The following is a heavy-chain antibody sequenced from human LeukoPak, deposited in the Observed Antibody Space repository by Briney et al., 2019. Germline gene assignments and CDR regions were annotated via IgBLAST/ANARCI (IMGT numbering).Heavy chain of an antibody. V-gene: IGHV3-73*01. Sequence: GGSLRLSCAASGFTFSGSAFHWVRQASGKGLEWIGCIISKTKNYTTTYAASVKDRFTISRDNSKNTTYLQLNSLEAEDTAVYYCTKEGGGNDFWKNWGQGTLVTVSS. J-gene: IGHJ4*02. CDR2: IISKTKNYTT. D-gene: IGHD3-3*01. CDR1: GFTFSGSA. CDR3: TKEGGGNDFWKN.